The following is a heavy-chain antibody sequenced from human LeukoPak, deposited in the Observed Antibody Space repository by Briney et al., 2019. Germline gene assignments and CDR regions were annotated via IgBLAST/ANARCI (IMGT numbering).Heavy chain of an antibody. CDR1: GYTFTSYG. J-gene: IGHJ4*02. Sequence: ASVKVSCRASGYTFTSYGITWVRQAPGQGLEWMGIINPSGGSTSYAQKFQGRVTMTRDTSISTAYMELSRLRSDDTAVYYCARDYGQNYYDSSGYYYYWGQGTLVTVSS. CDR3: ARDYGQNYYDSSGYYYY. D-gene: IGHD3-22*01. V-gene: IGHV1-46*01. CDR2: INPSGGST.